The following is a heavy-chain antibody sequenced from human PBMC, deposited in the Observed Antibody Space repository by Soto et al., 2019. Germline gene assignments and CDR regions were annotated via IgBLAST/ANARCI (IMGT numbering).Heavy chain of an antibody. CDR3: ARVAIFGVVERPWFDP. J-gene: IGHJ5*02. CDR2: IIPLFGTA. D-gene: IGHD3-3*01. Sequence: SVKVSCKASGGTFSNYAISCVPQSPLRGREWMGGIIPLFGTANYAQKFQGRVTITADESTSTAYMELSSLRSEDTAVYYCARVAIFGVVERPWFDPWGQGTLVTVSS. V-gene: IGHV1-69*13. CDR1: GGTFSNYA.